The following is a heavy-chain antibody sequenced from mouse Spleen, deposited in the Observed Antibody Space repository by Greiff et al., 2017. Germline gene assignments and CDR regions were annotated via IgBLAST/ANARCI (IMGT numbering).Heavy chain of an antibody. J-gene: IGHJ4*01. CDR3: ARVYDGYYDAMDY. CDR2: IDPSDSYT. D-gene: IGHD2-3*01. Sequence: QVQLKQSGAELVMPGASVKLSCKASGYTFTSYWMHWVKQRPGQGLEWIGEIDPSDSYTNYNQKFKGKATLTVDKSSSTAYMQLSSLTSEDSAVYYCARVYDGYYDAMDYWGQGTSVTVSS. CDR1: GYTFTSYW. V-gene: IGHV1-69*01.